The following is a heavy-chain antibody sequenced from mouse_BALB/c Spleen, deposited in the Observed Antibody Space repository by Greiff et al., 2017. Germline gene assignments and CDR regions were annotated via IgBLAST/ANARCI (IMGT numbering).Heavy chain of an antibody. CDR2: IDPYNGGT. V-gene: IGHV1S135*01. CDR3: ARKAYYGNRFAY. J-gene: IGHJ3*01. D-gene: IGHD2-10*01. Sequence: EVKLVESGPELVKPGASVKVSCKASGYAFTSYNMYWVKQSHGKSLEWIGYIDPYNGGTSYNQKFKGKATLTVDKSSSTAYMHLNSLTSEDSAVYYCARKAYYGNRFAYWGQGTLVTVSA. CDR1: GYAFTSYN.